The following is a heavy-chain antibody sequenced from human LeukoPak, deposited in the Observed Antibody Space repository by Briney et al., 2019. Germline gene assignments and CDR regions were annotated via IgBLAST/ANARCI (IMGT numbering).Heavy chain of an antibody. CDR3: AREERITMVRGIPNWFDP. CDR1: GGTFSSHA. J-gene: IGHJ5*02. Sequence: ASVKVSCKASGGTFSSHAISWVRQAPGQGLEWMGGIIPIFGTANYAQKFQGRDTITADEFTSTAYMELSSLKSEDTAVYYCAREERITMVRGIPNWFDPWGQGTLVTVSS. CDR2: IIPIFGTA. D-gene: IGHD3-10*01. V-gene: IGHV1-69*13.